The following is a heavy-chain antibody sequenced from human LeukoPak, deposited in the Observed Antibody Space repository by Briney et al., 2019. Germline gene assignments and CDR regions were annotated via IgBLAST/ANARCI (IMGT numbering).Heavy chain of an antibody. CDR3: ASYNDFWGAFDI. V-gene: IGHV3-74*01. CDR2: INSDGSST. D-gene: IGHD3-3*01. CDR1: GFTFSSYW. J-gene: IGHJ3*02. Sequence: PGGSLRLSCAASGFTFSSYWMHWVRQAPGEGLVWVSRINSDGSSTSYADSVKGRFTISRDNSKNTLYLQMNSLRAEDTAVYYCASYNDFWGAFDIWGQGTMVTVSS.